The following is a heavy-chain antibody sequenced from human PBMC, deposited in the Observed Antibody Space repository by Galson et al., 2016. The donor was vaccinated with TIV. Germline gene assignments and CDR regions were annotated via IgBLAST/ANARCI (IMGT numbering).Heavy chain of an antibody. Sequence: LTCTVSGASISSSRHYWGWVRQPPGKGLEWIGSVYYSGSTYFNPSLKSRVTLSVDTSKNQFSVKMTSVTAADTALYYCATTTLGVLSRIDPWGQGTLVTVSS. D-gene: IGHD3-3*01. CDR3: ATTTLGVLSRIDP. V-gene: IGHV4-39*01. CDR1: GASISSSRHY. J-gene: IGHJ5*02. CDR2: VYYSGST.